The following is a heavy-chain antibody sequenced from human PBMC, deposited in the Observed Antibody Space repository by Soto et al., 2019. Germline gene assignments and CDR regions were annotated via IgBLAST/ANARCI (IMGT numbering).Heavy chain of an antibody. D-gene: IGHD6-13*01. Sequence: QVQLVESGGGVVQPGRSLRLSCAASGFTFSSYGMHWVRQAPGKGLEWVAVIWYDGSNKYYADSVKGRFTISRDNSKNTLYLQMTSLRAEDTAVYYCTTGIAAAGTGYWGQGTLVTVSS. CDR1: GFTFSSYG. CDR2: IWYDGSNK. J-gene: IGHJ4*02. CDR3: TTGIAAAGTGY. V-gene: IGHV3-33*08.